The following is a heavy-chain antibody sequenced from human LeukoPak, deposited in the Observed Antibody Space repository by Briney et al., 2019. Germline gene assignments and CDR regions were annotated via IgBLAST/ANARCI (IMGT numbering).Heavy chain of an antibody. V-gene: IGHV4-31*03. Sequence: PSETLSLTCTVSGGSISSGGYYWSWTRQHPGKGLEWIGYIYYSGSTYYNPSLKSRVTISVDTSKNQFSLKLSSVTAADTAVYYCARVVYYSIEWHYFDYWGQGTLVTVSS. CDR3: ARVVYYSIEWHYFDY. J-gene: IGHJ4*02. CDR2: IYYSGST. D-gene: IGHD5-12*01. CDR1: GGSISSGGYY.